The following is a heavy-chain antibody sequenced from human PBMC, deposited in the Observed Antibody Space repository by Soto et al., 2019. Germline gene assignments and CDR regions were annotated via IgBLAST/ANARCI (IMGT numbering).Heavy chain of an antibody. CDR1: AGTFNNYA. CDR3: ARAVGRTYYYYGMDV. D-gene: IGHD1-26*01. J-gene: IGHJ6*02. V-gene: IGHV1-69*06. Sequence: QEQLVQSGPEVKKPGSSVTVSCKASAGTFNNYAICWVRQAPGQGLEWMGGTIPLFSTSSYAQKFQGRVTITADKSTSTVYMEMRNLKSEDTALYYCARAVGRTYYYYGMDVWGQGTTVTVS. CDR2: TIPLFSTS.